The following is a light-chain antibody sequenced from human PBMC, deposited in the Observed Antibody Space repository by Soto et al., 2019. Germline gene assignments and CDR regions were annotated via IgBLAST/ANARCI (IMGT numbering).Light chain of an antibody. CDR3: QQRGNRPPWT. Sequence: IVMTQSPATLSLSPWERATLSCRASQSVDKYLVWYQQKPGQAPRLLIYDASNRATGIPARFSGSGSGTDFTLTISSLEPEDFAVYYCQQRGNRPPWTFGQGTKVDIK. J-gene: IGKJ1*01. CDR1: QSVDKY. CDR2: DAS. V-gene: IGKV3-11*01.